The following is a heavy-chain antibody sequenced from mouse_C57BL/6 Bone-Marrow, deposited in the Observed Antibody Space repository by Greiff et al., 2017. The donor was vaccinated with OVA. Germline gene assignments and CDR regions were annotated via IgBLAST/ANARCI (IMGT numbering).Heavy chain of an antibody. V-gene: IGHV1-59*01. CDR3: ARKGITTVVNYFDY. CDR1: GYTFTSYW. J-gene: IGHJ2*01. D-gene: IGHD1-1*01. CDR2: IDPSDSYT. Sequence: QVQLQQPGAELVRPGTSVKLSCKASGYTFTSYWMHWVKQRPGQGLEWIGVIDPSDSYTNYNQKFKGKATLTVDTSSSTAYMQLSSLTSEDSAVYDCARKGITTVVNYFDYWGQGTTLTVSS.